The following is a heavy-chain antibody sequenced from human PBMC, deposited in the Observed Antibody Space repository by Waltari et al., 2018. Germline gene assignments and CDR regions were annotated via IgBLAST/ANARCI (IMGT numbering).Heavy chain of an antibody. CDR2: IIPILGIA. D-gene: IGHD3-22*01. Sequence: QVQLVQSGAEVKKPGSSVKVSCKASGGTFSNYTISWVRQAPGQGLEWMGRIIPILGIANYAQKFQGRVTITADKSTSTAYMELSSLRSEDTAVYYCARSYYYDSSGYYYGYWGQGTLVTVSS. V-gene: IGHV1-69*02. CDR3: ARSYYYDSSGYYYGY. CDR1: GGTFSNYT. J-gene: IGHJ4*02.